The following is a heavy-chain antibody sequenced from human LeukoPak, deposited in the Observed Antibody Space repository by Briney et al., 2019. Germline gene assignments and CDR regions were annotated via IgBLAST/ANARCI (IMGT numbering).Heavy chain of an antibody. V-gene: IGHV3-7*01. D-gene: IGHD1-14*01. J-gene: IGHJ3*02. CDR3: ARDNPGSRFDAFDI. CDR1: GFTFSSYW. Sequence: PGGSLRLSCAASGFTFSSYWMFWVRQAPGKGGEWVANIKQDGREKYYVDSVKGRFTTSRDNAKKSLYLQMNSLRAEDTTVYYCARDNPGSRFDAFDIWGQGTMVTVSS. CDR2: IKQDGREK.